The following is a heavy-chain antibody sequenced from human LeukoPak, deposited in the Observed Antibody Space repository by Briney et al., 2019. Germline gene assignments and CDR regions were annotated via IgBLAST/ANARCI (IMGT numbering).Heavy chain of an antibody. V-gene: IGHV1-2*02. D-gene: IGHD6-19*01. CDR3: ARYSGGQWLDLDY. CDR1: GYTFTGYY. J-gene: IGHJ4*02. Sequence: ASVKVSCKASGYTFTGYYMHWVRHAPGQGLEWMGWINPNSGGTNYAQKLQGRVTMTRDTSISTAYMELSRLRSDDTAVYYCARYSGGQWLDLDYWGQGTLVTVSS. CDR2: INPNSGGT.